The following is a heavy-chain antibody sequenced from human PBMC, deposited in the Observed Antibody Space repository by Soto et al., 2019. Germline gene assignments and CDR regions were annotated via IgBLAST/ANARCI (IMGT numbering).Heavy chain of an antibody. V-gene: IGHV4-34*01. J-gene: IGHJ4*02. D-gene: IGHD3-10*01. CDR3: ARARRSRVRGVIIPYFDY. Sequence: QVQLQQWGAGLLKPSETLSLTCAVYGGSFSGYYWSWIRQPPGKGLEWIGEINHSGSTNYNPSLKSRVTISVDTSKNQFSLKLSSVTAADTAVYYCARARRSRVRGVIIPYFDYWGQGTLVTVSS. CDR2: INHSGST. CDR1: GGSFSGYY.